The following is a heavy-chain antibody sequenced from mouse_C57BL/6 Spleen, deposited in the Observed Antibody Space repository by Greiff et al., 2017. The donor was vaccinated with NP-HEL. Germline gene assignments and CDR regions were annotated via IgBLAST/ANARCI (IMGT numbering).Heavy chain of an antibody. CDR3: ARGDDYYGSPFAY. CDR2: IYPGDGDT. V-gene: IGHV1-80*01. D-gene: IGHD1-1*01. CDR1: GYAFSSYW. J-gene: IGHJ3*01. Sequence: VKLQQSGAELVKPGASVKISCKASGYAFSSYWMNWVKQRPGKGLEWIGQIYPGDGDTNYNGKFKGKATLTADKSSSTAYMQLSSLTSEDSAVYFCARGDDYYGSPFAYWGQGTLVTVSA.